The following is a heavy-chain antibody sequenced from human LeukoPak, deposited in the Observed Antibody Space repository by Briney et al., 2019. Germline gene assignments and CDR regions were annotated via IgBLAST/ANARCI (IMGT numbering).Heavy chain of an antibody. Sequence: GGSLRLSCAASGFTFSSYWMSWVRQAPGKGLEWVANIKQDGSEKYYVDSVKGRFTISRDNAKNSLYLQMNSLRAEDTAVYYCARELIMTTVTINYYYYMDVWCKGTTVTVSS. D-gene: IGHD4-17*01. J-gene: IGHJ6*03. CDR1: GFTFSSYW. CDR2: IKQDGSEK. CDR3: ARELIMTTVTINYYYYMDV. V-gene: IGHV3-7*01.